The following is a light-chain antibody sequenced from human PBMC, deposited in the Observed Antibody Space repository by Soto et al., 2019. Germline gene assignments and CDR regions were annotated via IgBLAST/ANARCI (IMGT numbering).Light chain of an antibody. J-gene: IGLJ1*01. CDR2: DVN. CDR1: SSDVGAYNY. CDR3: SSYTGSTTDV. Sequence: QSVLTQPAXVSGSPGQSITISCTGTSSDVGAYNYVSWYQQHPGKAPKLMIYDVNNRPSGVSNRFSGSKSGNTASLTISGLQAGDEADYYCSSYTGSTTDVFGAGTKVTVL. V-gene: IGLV2-14*03.